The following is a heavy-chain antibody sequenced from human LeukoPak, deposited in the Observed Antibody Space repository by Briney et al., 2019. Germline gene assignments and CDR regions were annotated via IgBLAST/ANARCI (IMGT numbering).Heavy chain of an antibody. CDR2: INPSGGST. CDR3: ARDSVVVPANAMSSNDY. V-gene: IGHV1-46*01. Sequence: ASVKVSRKASGYTFTTYYMHWVRQAPGQGLEWMGIINPSGGSTSYAQNFQGRVTMTRDTSTSTVYMELSSLRSEDTAVYYCARDSVVVPANAMSSNDYWGQGTLVTVSS. CDR1: GYTFTTYY. D-gene: IGHD2-2*01. J-gene: IGHJ4*02.